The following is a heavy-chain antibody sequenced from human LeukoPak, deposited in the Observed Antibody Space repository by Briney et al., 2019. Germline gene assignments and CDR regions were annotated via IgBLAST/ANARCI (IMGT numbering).Heavy chain of an antibody. V-gene: IGHV4-39*01. J-gene: IGHJ4*02. D-gene: IGHD3-10*01. Sequence: SETLSLTCTVSGGSISSSSYYWGWIRQPPGKGLEWIGSIYYSGSTYYNPSLKSRVTISVDTSKNQFSLKLSSVTAADTAVYYCARVGPDITMVRGVITPFDYWGQGTLVTVSS. CDR3: ARVGPDITMVRGVITPFDY. CDR2: IYYSGST. CDR1: GGSISSSSYY.